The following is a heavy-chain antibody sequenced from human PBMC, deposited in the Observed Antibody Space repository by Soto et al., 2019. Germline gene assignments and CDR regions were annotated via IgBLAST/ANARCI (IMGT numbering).Heavy chain of an antibody. CDR1: GFTFGSHT. V-gene: IGHV3-21*01. J-gene: IGHJ4*02. CDR2: ISRSGASP. CDR3: TREVQHMLRRKYDY. Sequence: EAHLVESGGGLVKPGGSLRLSCEASGFTFGSHTMNWVRQAPGKGLEWVSSISRSGASPFYADSVRGRFTISRDNAKNSQYLQMFSLRAEETAVYYCTREVQHMLRRKYDYWGQGNLVTVSS. D-gene: IGHD3-16*01.